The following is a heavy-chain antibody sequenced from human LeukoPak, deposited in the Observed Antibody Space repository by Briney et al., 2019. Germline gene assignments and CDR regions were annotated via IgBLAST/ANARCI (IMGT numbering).Heavy chain of an antibody. J-gene: IGHJ4*02. V-gene: IGHV5-51*01. D-gene: IGHD4-17*01. CDR3: ARHAVYGDYAASRTFYFDY. CDR1: GYTFTGYW. Sequence: GESLKISCKGSGYTFTGYWIGWVRQMPGKCLEWMAFIYPGDSETRYSPSFQGQATISVDKSINTAYLQWSSLKASDTAIYYCARHAVYGDYAASRTFYFDYWGQGTLVTVSS. CDR2: IYPGDSET.